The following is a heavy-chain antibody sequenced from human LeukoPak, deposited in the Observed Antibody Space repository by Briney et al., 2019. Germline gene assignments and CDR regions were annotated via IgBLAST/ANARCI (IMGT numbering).Heavy chain of an antibody. V-gene: IGHV3-30*01. Sequence: PGGSLRLSCAASGFTFNNYAMHWVRQAPGKGLEWVAAILYDEVNKYYADSVKGRFTISRDSSKNTVDLQMNTLRTEDTAVYYCARDGFNLDYWGQGTLVTVSS. CDR2: ILYDEVNK. CDR3: ARDGFNLDY. CDR1: GFTFNNYA. D-gene: IGHD1-14*01. J-gene: IGHJ4*02.